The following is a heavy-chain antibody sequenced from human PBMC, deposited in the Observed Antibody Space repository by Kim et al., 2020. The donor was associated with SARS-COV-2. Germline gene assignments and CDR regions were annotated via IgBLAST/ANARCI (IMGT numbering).Heavy chain of an antibody. J-gene: IGHJ4*02. CDR1: GFTFDHYS. V-gene: IGHV3-43*01. Sequence: GGSLRLSCAASGFTFDHYSLHWVRQAQGKGLEWVSVIRWDAADRQYADSVKGRFTVSRDNTNNFMYLQMNSLRSEDTALYYCVKEGFCSRTKCDSPWGGFESWGQGTLVTVSS. D-gene: IGHD2-2*01. CDR2: IRWDAADR. CDR3: VKEGFCSRTKCDSPWGGFES.